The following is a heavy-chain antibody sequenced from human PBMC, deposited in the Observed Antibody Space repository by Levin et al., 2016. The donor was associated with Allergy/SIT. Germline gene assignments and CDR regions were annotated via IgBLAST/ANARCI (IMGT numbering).Heavy chain of an antibody. D-gene: IGHD6-13*01. CDR2: IYYSGST. J-gene: IGHJ3*02. Sequence: SETLSLTCTVSGGSISSSSYYWGWIRQPPGKGLEWIGSIYYSGSTYYNPSLKSRVTISVDTSKNQFSLKLSSVTAADTAVYYCASLGTPFFIAAALGGAFDIWGQGTMVTVSS. CDR3: ASLGTPFFIAAALGGAFDI. CDR1: GGSISSSSYY. V-gene: IGHV4-39*01.